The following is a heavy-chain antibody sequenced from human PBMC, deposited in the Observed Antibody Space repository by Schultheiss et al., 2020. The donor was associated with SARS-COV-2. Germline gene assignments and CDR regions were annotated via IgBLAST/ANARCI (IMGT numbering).Heavy chain of an antibody. Sequence: SETLSLTCTVSGGSISSNFWSWIRQPPGKGLEWIGRIYVSGDTNYSPSLKSRVTISLDTSSNQFSLRLGSVTAADTAVYYWASYRWNLEAFDMWGQGTMVTVSS. V-gene: IGHV4-59*08. J-gene: IGHJ3*02. D-gene: IGHD1-7*01. CDR1: GGSISSNF. CDR2: IYVSGDT. CDR3: ASYRWNLEAFDM.